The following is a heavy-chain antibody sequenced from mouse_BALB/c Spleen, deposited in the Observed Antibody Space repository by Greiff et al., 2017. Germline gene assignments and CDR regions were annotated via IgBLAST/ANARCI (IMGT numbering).Heavy chain of an antibody. Sequence: QVQLQQSGPSLVQPSQSLSITCTVSGFSLTSYGVHWVRQSPGKGLEWLGMIWGDGSTDYKSALKSRLSISKDNSKSQVFLKMNSLQTDDTARYYCAREYRYGNAMDYWGQGTSVTVSS. V-gene: IGHV2-4-1*01. D-gene: IGHD2-14*01. CDR2: IWGDGST. CDR3: AREYRYGNAMDY. CDR1: GFSLTSYG. J-gene: IGHJ4*01.